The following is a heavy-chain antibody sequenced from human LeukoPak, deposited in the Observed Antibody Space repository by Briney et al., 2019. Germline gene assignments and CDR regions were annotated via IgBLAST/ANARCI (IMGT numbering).Heavy chain of an antibody. Sequence: GGSLRLSCAASGFTFSSYSMNWVRQAPGKGLVWVSRINSDGSSTNYADSVKGRFTISRDNAKNTLYLQMNSLRAEDTAVHYCARVPITLAGTKDAKYFQHWGQGTLVTVSS. CDR3: ARVPITLAGTKDAKYFQH. D-gene: IGHD6-19*01. J-gene: IGHJ1*01. CDR2: INSDGSST. CDR1: GFTFSSYS. V-gene: IGHV3-74*01.